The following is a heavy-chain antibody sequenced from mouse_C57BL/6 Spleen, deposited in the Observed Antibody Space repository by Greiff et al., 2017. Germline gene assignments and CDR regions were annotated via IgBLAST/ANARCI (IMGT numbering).Heavy chain of an antibody. Sequence: QVQLKQSGAELVRPGTSVKVSCKASGYAFTNYLIEWVKQRPGQGLEWIGVINPGSGGTNYNEKFKGKATLTADKSSSTAYMQLSSLTSEDSAVYFCARSTMVTYYFDYWGQGTTRTVSS. CDR3: ARSTMVTYYFDY. V-gene: IGHV1-54*01. J-gene: IGHJ2*01. D-gene: IGHD2-2*01. CDR2: INPGSGGT. CDR1: GYAFTNYL.